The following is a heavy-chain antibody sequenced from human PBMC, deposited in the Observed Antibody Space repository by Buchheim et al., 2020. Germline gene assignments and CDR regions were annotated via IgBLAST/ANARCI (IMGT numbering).Heavy chain of an antibody. J-gene: IGHJ6*02. CDR3: ARLWFGDHGYYYYGMDV. D-gene: IGHD3-10*01. CDR2: INHSGST. Sequence: QVQLQQWGAGLLKPSETLSLTCAVYGGSFSGYYWSWIRQPPGKGLEWIGEINHSGSTNYNPSLKSRVTISVDTAKSQFSLKLSSVTAADTAVYYCARLWFGDHGYYYYGMDVWGQGTT. CDR1: GGSFSGYY. V-gene: IGHV4-34*01.